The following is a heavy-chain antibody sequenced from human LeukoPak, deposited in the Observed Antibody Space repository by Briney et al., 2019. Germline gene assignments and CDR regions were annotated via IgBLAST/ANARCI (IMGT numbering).Heavy chain of an antibody. J-gene: IGHJ3*02. CDR1: GYTFTSYD. CDR3: ARAYYDYVWGSYRLMAFDI. Sequence: ASVKVSCKASGYTFTSYDINWVRQATGQGLEWMGWMNPDSSNTGYAQKFQGRVAITRNTSISTAYMELSSLRSEDTAVYYCARAYYDYVWGSYRLMAFDIWGQGTMDTVSS. CDR2: MNPDSSNT. V-gene: IGHV1-8*03. D-gene: IGHD3-16*02.